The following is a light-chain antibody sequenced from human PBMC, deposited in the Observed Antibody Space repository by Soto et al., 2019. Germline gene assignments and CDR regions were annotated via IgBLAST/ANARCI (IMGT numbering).Light chain of an antibody. J-gene: IGKJ1*01. Sequence: DIVMTQSPDSLAVSLGERATINCKSSRSVLHSSNNQNHLAWYQQKPGQPPKLLIYWASTRESGVPDRFSGSGSGTDFTLTIGSLQAEDVAVYYCQQYYNSPLAFGQGTKVEIK. CDR3: QQYYNSPLA. V-gene: IGKV4-1*01. CDR1: RSVLHSSNNQNH. CDR2: WAS.